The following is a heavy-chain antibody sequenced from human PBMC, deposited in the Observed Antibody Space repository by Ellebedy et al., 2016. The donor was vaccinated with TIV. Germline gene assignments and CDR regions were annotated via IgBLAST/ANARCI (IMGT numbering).Heavy chain of an antibody. V-gene: IGHV3-30*03. J-gene: IGHJ4*02. CDR2: ISDDGSYK. D-gene: IGHD6-19*01. Sequence: PGGSLRLSCAASGFSFSSYGIDWVRKAPGKGLEWVAAISDDGSYKYYADSVKGRFTISRDNAKKTLYLQMNSLRAEDTAVYYCTSNPHSSDSYWGQGTLVTVSS. CDR1: GFSFSSYG. CDR3: TSNPHSSDSY.